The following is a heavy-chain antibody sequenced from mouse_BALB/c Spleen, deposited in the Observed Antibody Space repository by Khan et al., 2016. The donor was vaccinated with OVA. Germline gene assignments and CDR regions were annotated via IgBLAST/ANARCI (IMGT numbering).Heavy chain of an antibody. CDR3: ARWATGYFDV. D-gene: IGHD3-1*01. J-gene: IGHJ1*01. V-gene: IGHV1-63*02. Sequence: QVQLKQSGAELVRPGTSVKISCKASGYTFTNYWLGWIKQRPGHGLEWIGDIYPGGGYTNYNEKFKGKATLTAGTSSSTAYMQLSGLTSEDSTVYFWARWATGYFDVWGAGTTVTVAS. CDR1: GYTFTNYW. CDR2: IYPGGGYT.